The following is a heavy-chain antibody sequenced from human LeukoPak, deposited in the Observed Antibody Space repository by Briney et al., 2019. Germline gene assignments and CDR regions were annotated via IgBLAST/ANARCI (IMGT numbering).Heavy chain of an antibody. V-gene: IGHV3-30*04. CDR3: ANDRHAPGRYCSSITCFHFDP. J-gene: IGHJ5*02. CDR1: GFTYSSYA. Sequence: GVTLRLSSAASGFTYSSYAMHWVRQAPGKGREWAVVIPYDGSNKKYTDSVKGRFTIDRDNAKSTSYRPMYSLRGGDTAVYYCANDRHAPGRYCSSITCFHFDPWGKGTLVTVSS. CDR2: IPYDGSNK. D-gene: IGHD2-2*01.